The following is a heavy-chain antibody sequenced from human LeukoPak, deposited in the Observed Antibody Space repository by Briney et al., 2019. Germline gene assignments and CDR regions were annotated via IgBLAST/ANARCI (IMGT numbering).Heavy chain of an antibody. CDR2: IYTSGST. CDR1: GGSISSYY. CDR3: AGGCSSTSCLGRRGAFDI. J-gene: IGHJ3*02. D-gene: IGHD2-2*01. V-gene: IGHV4-4*07. Sequence: SETLSLTCTVSGGSISSYYWSWIRQPAGKGLEWIGRIYTSGSTNYNPSLKSRVTISVDTSKNQFSLKLSSVTAADTAVYYCAGGCSSTSCLGRRGAFDIWGQGTMVTVSS.